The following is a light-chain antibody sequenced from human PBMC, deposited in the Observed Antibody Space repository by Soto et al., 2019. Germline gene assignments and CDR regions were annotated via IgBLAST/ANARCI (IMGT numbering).Light chain of an antibody. J-gene: IGLJ1*01. CDR1: SSDVGAYNY. Sequence: QSALTQPPSASGAPGQSVTFSCSGTSSDVGAYNYVSWYQQHPGKAPKLIIYEVTKRPSGVPDRFSGSKSGNTASLTVSGLQAADEADYFCKSYAGSNTYVFGTGTQLTVL. V-gene: IGLV2-8*01. CDR2: EVT. CDR3: KSYAGSNTYV.